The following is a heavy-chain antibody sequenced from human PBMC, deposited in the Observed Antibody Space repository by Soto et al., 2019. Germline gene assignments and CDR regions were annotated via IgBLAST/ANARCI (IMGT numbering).Heavy chain of an antibody. J-gene: IGHJ6*02. CDR2: ISSSSSYI. V-gene: IGHV3-21*01. D-gene: IGHD2-15*01. CDR3: ATHHCSGGSCYSNPYYYYGMDV. Sequence: GGSLRLSCAGSGFSNLAMTWVRQAPGKGLEWVSSISSSSSYIYYADSVKGRFTISRDNAKNSLYLQMNSLRAEDTAVYYCATHHCSGGSCYSNPYYYYGMDVWGQGTTVTVSS. CDR1: GFSNLA.